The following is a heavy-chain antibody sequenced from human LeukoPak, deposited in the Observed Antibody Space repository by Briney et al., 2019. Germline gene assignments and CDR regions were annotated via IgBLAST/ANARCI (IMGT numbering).Heavy chain of an antibody. CDR3: AREQVKTFSVDAFDI. V-gene: IGHV1-69*04. J-gene: IGHJ3*02. D-gene: IGHD2/OR15-2a*01. CDR2: IIPILGIA. CDR1: GGTFSSYA. Sequence: GASVKVSCKASGGTFSSYAISWVRQAPGQGLEWMGRIIPILGIANYAQKFQGRVTITADKSTSTAYMELSSLRSEDTAVYYCAREQVKTFSVDAFDIWGQGTMVTVSS.